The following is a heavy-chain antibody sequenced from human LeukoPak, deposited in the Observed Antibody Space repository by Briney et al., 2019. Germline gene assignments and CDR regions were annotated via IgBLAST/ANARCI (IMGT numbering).Heavy chain of an antibody. CDR2: IYHSGST. V-gene: IGHV4-38-2*02. Sequence: SETLSLTCTVSGYSISSGYYWGWIRQPPGKGLEWIGSIYHSGSTYYNPSLKSRVTISVDTSKNQFSLKLSSVTAADTAVYYCATHGETTEDAFDIWGQGTMVTVSS. CDR3: ATHGETTEDAFDI. D-gene: IGHD4-17*01. J-gene: IGHJ3*02. CDR1: GYSISSGYY.